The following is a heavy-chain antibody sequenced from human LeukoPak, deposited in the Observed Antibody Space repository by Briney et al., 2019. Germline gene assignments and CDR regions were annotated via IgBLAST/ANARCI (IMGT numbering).Heavy chain of an antibody. V-gene: IGHV1-2*02. Sequence: EASVKVSCKASGYTFTGYYMHWVRQAPGQGLEWMGWINPNSGGTNYAQKFQGRVTMIRDTSISTAYMELSRLRSDDTAVYYCARDLTTVTTSWFDPWGQGTLVTVSS. CDR2: INPNSGGT. D-gene: IGHD4-17*01. CDR3: ARDLTTVTTSWFDP. J-gene: IGHJ5*02. CDR1: GYTFTGYY.